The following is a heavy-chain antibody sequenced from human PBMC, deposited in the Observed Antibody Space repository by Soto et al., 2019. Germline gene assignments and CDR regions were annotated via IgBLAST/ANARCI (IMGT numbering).Heavy chain of an antibody. D-gene: IGHD3-22*01. V-gene: IGHV3-53*01. CDR2: IYSGGST. CDR1: GFTVSSNY. Sequence: GGSLRLSCAASGFTVSSNYMSWVRQAPGKGLEWVSVIYSGGSTYYADSVKGRFTISRDNSKNTLYLQMNSLRAEDTAVYYCARDRVESGYPEYYQHWGQGTLVTVSS. J-gene: IGHJ1*01. CDR3: ARDRVESGYPEYYQH.